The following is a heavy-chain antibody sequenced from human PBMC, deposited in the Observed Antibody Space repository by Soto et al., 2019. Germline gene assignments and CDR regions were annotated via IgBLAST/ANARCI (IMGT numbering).Heavy chain of an antibody. CDR2: INHSGST. D-gene: IGHD2-15*01. Sequence: SQTLSLTCAVFGGSFSTYYWSWIRQHPGKGLEWIGEINHSGSTNYNPSLRSRVTISLDTSKNQFSLKLSSVTAADTAVYYCARGRGYCGGGSCTEGYYYYGMDVWGQGTTVTV. CDR3: ARGRGYCGGGSCTEGYYYYGMDV. CDR1: GGSFSTYY. J-gene: IGHJ6*02. V-gene: IGHV4-34*01.